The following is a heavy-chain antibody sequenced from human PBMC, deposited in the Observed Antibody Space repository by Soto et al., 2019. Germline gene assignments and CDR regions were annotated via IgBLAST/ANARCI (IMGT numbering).Heavy chain of an antibody. D-gene: IGHD6-6*01. V-gene: IGHV1-18*01. Sequence: GAAVKGCWKGSGYTFSNNGFTWVRQAPGQGLEWMGWISGYNGNTNYAERLQGRVTMTTDTSTSTAYMELKSLRYDDTAVYYCAREGQLGYWGQGTPVTVSS. CDR1: GYTFSNNG. CDR3: AREGQLGY. CDR2: ISGYNGNT. J-gene: IGHJ4*02.